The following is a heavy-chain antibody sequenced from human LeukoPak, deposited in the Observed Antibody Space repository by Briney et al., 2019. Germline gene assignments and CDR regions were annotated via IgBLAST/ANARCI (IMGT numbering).Heavy chain of an antibody. CDR3: ARAIGGYSYGSYYYYYYYMDV. J-gene: IGHJ6*03. D-gene: IGHD5-18*01. Sequence: PSETLSLTCTVSGDSISSYYWSWIRQPPGKGLEWIGYIYYSGSTNYNPSLKSRVTISVDTSKNQFSLQLNSVTPEDTAVYYCARAIGGYSYGSYYYYYYYMDVWGKGTTVTVSS. CDR1: GDSISSYY. CDR2: IYYSGST. V-gene: IGHV4-59*12.